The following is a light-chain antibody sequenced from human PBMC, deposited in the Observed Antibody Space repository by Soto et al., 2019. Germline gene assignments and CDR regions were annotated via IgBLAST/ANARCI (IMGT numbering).Light chain of an antibody. J-gene: IGKJ4*01. CDR3: QQYDNLPLT. CDR2: DTF. CDR1: QDISNY. Sequence: DIQMTQSPSSLSASVGDRVTITCQARQDISNYLNWYQQKPGKAPKLLIYDTFNLERGVPSRFSGGGSGTDFTFTISSLQPEGIATYYCQQYDNLPLTFGGGTKVDIK. V-gene: IGKV1-33*01.